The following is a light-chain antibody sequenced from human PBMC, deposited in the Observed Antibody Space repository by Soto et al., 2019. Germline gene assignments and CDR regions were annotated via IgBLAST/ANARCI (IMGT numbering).Light chain of an antibody. V-gene: IGLV2-8*01. CDR2: EVT. Sequence: QSVLTQRPSASGSPGQSVTISCAGTRDDVGGYNYVSWYQHHPGKAPKLPIYEVTKRPSGVPDRFSGSKSGNTAYLTVSGLRAEDEALYYCSSYVVSNVVFFGGGTKVTVL. J-gene: IGLJ2*01. CDR3: SSYVVSNVVF. CDR1: RDDVGGYNY.